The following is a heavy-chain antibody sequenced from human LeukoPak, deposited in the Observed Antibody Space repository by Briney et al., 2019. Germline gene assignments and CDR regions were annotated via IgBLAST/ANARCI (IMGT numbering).Heavy chain of an antibody. V-gene: IGHV3-30-3*01. J-gene: IGHJ4*02. CDR1: GFTFSSYA. CDR3: ARDYRQTIAARPLFGY. D-gene: IGHD6-6*01. Sequence: GGSLRLSCAASGFTFSSYAMHWVRQAPGKGLEWVAVISYDGSNKYYADSVKGRFTISRDNSKNTLYLQMNSLRAEDTAVYYCARDYRQTIAARPLFGYWGQGTLVTVSS. CDR2: ISYDGSNK.